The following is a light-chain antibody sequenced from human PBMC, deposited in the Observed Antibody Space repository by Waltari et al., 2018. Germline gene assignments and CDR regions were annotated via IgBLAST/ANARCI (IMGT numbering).Light chain of an antibody. Sequence: QLVVTQSPSASASLEASVKLTCTLSSGHSSNIIAWLQQQPEKGPRYLMKVNSDGSHSRGDEIPDRFSGSSSGAERHLTISSLQAEDEADYYCQTGGHGTWVFGGGTKLTVL. J-gene: IGLJ3*02. CDR1: SGHSSNI. CDR2: VNSDGSH. V-gene: IGLV4-69*01. CDR3: QTGGHGTWV.